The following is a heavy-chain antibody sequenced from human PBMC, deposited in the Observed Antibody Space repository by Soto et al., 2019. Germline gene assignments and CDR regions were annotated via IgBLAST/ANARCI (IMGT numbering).Heavy chain of an antibody. D-gene: IGHD3-10*01. Sequence: QVQLVESGGGVVQPGRSLRLSCAASGFTFSSYAMQWVRQAPGKGLEWVAVISYDGSNKYYADSVKGRFTISRDNSKNPLYLQMYSLRFLDTAVCSFASPDYGSCSYPDYWGHGTLVTVSS. CDR2: ISYDGSNK. V-gene: IGHV3-30-3*01. CDR1: GFTFSSYA. J-gene: IGHJ4*01. CDR3: ASPDYGSCSYPDY.